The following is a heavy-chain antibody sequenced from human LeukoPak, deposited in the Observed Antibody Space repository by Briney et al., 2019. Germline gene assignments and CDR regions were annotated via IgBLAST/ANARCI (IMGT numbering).Heavy chain of an antibody. D-gene: IGHD3-22*01. CDR1: GGTFSIYA. CDR2: IIPIFGTA. V-gene: IGHV1-69*01. CDR3: AGPKYYYDSSGYYYYFDY. Sequence: SVKVSCTASGGTFSIYAISWVRQAPGQGLEWMGGIIPIFGTANYAQKFQGRVTITADESTSTAYMELSSLRSEDTAVYYCAGPKYYYDSSGYYYYFDYWGQGALVTVSS. J-gene: IGHJ4*02.